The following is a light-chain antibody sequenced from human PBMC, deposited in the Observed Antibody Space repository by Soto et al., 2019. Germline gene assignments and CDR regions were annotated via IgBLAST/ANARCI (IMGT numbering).Light chain of an antibody. CDR2: KDT. Sequence: SYELTQAPSVSVSPGQTARITCSGDALPKQYAFWYRLEPGQAPVLVIYKDTERPSGIPERFSGSSSGTTVTLTIGGVQAEDEADYYCQSADTSGVVVFGGGTKLTVL. CDR1: ALPKQY. V-gene: IGLV3-25*03. J-gene: IGLJ2*01. CDR3: QSADTSGVVV.